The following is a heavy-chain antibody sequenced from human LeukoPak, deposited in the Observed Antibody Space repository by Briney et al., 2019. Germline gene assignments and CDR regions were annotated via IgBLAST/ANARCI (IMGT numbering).Heavy chain of an antibody. D-gene: IGHD2-21*02. Sequence: PGGSLRLSCAASGLTVSSNYMSWVRQAPGKGLEWVSVIYSGGDIYYAYSVKGRFTISRDSSKNTLYLQMNSLRVEDTAVYYCARGPVVVTARPPPFFDYWGQGTLVTVSS. V-gene: IGHV3-53*01. CDR3: ARGPVVVTARPPPFFDY. CDR2: IYSGGDI. CDR1: GLTVSSNY. J-gene: IGHJ4*02.